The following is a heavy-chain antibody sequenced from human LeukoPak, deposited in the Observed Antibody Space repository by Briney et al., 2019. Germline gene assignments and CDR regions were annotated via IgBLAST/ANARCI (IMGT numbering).Heavy chain of an antibody. CDR3: ARGSRYCNGGSCYPNVVDY. CDR1: GYTFSSCG. CDR2: ISAHNGNA. J-gene: IGHJ4*02. V-gene: IGHV1-18*01. Sequence: GASVKVSCKASGYTFSSCGVTWVRQARGQGLEWMGWISAHNGNANYAQKFQGRVTMTTDTSTNTAYMQLRSLRSDDTAVYYCARGSRYCNGGSCYPNVVDYWGQGTLVTVSS. D-gene: IGHD2-15*01.